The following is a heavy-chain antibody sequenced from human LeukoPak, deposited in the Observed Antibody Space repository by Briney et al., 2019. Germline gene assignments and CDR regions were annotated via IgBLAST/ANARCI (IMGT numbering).Heavy chain of an antibody. CDR3: AEDINKRTRFVLGYFDL. D-gene: IGHD2-8*01. J-gene: IGHJ2*01. CDR2: ITWNSGTT. Sequence: PGRSLRLSCEASGFIFDDYGMHWVRQTPGKGLEWVSGITWNSGTTDYADSVQGRFTISRDNAKNSLSLQMTSLRPEDTALYYCAEDINKRTRFVLGYFDLWGRGTPVTVSS. CDR1: GFIFDDYG. V-gene: IGHV3-9*01.